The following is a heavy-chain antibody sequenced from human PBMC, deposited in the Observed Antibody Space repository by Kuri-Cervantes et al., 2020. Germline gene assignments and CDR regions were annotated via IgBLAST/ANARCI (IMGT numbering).Heavy chain of an antibody. CDR3: ARDRLYYYDSSGRGTRYFDI. V-gene: IGHV3-11*01. D-gene: IGHD3-22*01. J-gene: IGHJ3*02. CDR2: ISSSGSTI. Sequence: GESLKISCAASGFTVSSNYMSWIRQAPGKGLEWVSYISSSGSTIYYADSVKGRFTISRDNAKNSLYLQMNSLRAEDTAVYYCARDRLYYYDSSGRGTRYFDIWGQGTMVTVSS. CDR1: GFTVSSNY.